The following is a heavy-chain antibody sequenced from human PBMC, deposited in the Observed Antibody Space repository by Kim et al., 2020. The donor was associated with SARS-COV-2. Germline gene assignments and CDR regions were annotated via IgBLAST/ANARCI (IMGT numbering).Heavy chain of an antibody. Sequence: YVDSVKGRFTISRDNAKNSLYLQMNSLRAEDTAVYYCARDIVATINWFDPWGQGTLVTVSS. CDR3: ARDIVATINWFDP. J-gene: IGHJ5*02. V-gene: IGHV3-7*01. D-gene: IGHD5-12*01.